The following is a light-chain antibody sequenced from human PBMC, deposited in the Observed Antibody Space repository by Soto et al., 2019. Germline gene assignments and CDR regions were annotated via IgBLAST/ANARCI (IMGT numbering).Light chain of an antibody. V-gene: IGKV3-15*01. J-gene: IGKJ1*01. CDR2: GAS. CDR3: QQYNDWPPWT. Sequence: IEMTQSPATLSVSPGDRATLSCRASQSVRNNLALYQRRPGQAPRLLIYGASTRATGIPARFSGSVSGTDFTLTISSLQSEDFAVYYCQQYNDWPPWTFGQGTKVEIK. CDR1: QSVRNN.